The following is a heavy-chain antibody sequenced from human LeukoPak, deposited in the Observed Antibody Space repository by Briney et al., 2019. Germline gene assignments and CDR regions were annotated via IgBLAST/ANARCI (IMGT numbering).Heavy chain of an antibody. CDR3: AKWSSSWYKEDYYYYMDV. V-gene: IGHV3-21*01. D-gene: IGHD6-13*01. CDR2: ISSSSSYI. Sequence: PGGSLRLSCAASGFTFSSYSMNWVRQAPGKGLEWVSSISSSSSYIYYADSVKGRFTISRDNAKNSLYLQMNSLRAEDTAVYYCAKWSSSWYKEDYYYYMDVWGKGTTVTVSS. CDR1: GFTFSSYS. J-gene: IGHJ6*03.